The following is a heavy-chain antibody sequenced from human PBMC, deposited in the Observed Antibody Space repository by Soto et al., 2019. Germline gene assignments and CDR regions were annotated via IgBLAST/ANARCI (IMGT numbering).Heavy chain of an antibody. CDR3: AKDISPRSYYDFWSGYYTGYFDY. CDR1: GFTFDDYA. D-gene: IGHD3-3*01. Sequence: SGGSLRLSCAASGFTFDDYAMHWVRQAPGKGLEWVSGISWNSGSIGYADSVKGRFTISRDNAKNSLYPQMNSLRAEDTALYYCAKDISPRSYYDFWSGYYTGYFDYWGQGTLVTVSS. J-gene: IGHJ4*02. V-gene: IGHV3-9*01. CDR2: ISWNSGSI.